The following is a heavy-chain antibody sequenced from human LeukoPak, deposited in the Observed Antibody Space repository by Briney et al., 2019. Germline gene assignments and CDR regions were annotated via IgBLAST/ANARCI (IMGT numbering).Heavy chain of an antibody. CDR2: ISAYNGST. Sequence: ASVKVSCKASGYTFTSYGISWVRQAPGQGLEWMGWISAYNGSTNYAQKLQGRVTMTTDTSTSTAYMELRSLRSDDTAVYYCARVVGDYYDSSGYYLDYWGQGTLVTVSS. V-gene: IGHV1-18*01. CDR3: ARVVGDYYDSSGYYLDY. J-gene: IGHJ4*02. D-gene: IGHD3-22*01. CDR1: GYTFTSYG.